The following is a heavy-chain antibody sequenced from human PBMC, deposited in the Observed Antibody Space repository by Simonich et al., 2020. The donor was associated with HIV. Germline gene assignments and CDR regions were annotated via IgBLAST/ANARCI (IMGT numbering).Heavy chain of an antibody. Sequence: QVQLQQWGAGLLKPSETLSLTCAVYGGSFNGYYWSWIRQSPERGLQWIGEINHSGITNYNPSLIGRVTISVDTSKNQFSLKMRSLIAADTAVYYCARGRSPPRTGVLDSWGQGTQVIVSS. CDR1: GGSFNGYY. CDR3: ARGRSPPRTGVLDS. CDR2: INHSGIT. V-gene: IGHV4-34*01. J-gene: IGHJ4*02. D-gene: IGHD7-27*01.